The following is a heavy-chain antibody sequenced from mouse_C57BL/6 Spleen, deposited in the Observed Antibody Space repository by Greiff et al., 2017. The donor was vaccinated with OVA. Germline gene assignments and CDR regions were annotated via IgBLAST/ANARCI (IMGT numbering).Heavy chain of an antibody. Sequence: VKLMESGPGLVAPSQSLSITCTVSGFSLTSSAISWVRQPPGKGLEWLGVIWTGGGTNYNSALKSRLSISKDNSKSQVFLKMNSLQTDDTARYYSARSYGNYVKDWFAYWGQGTLVTVSA. CDR3: ARSYGNYVKDWFAY. J-gene: IGHJ3*01. CDR1: GFSLTSSA. CDR2: IWTGGGT. D-gene: IGHD2-1*01. V-gene: IGHV2-9-1*01.